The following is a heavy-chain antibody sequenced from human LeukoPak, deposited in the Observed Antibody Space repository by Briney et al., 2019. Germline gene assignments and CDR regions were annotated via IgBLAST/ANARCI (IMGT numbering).Heavy chain of an antibody. Sequence: PGGSLRLSCAASGFTFSSYGMHWVRQAPGKGLEWGAVISYDGSNKYYADSVKGRFTISRDNSKNTLYLQMNSLRAEDTAVYYCAKLLWFGELSCDYWGQGTLVTVSS. CDR2: ISYDGSNK. D-gene: IGHD3-10*01. CDR3: AKLLWFGELSCDY. J-gene: IGHJ4*02. CDR1: GFTFSSYG. V-gene: IGHV3-30*18.